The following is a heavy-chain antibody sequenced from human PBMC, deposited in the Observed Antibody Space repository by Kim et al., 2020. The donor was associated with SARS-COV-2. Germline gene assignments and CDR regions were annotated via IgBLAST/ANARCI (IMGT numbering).Heavy chain of an antibody. V-gene: IGHV4-34*01. J-gene: IGHJ4*02. CDR2: INHSGST. CDR3: ARSWGGIDY. D-gene: IGHD7-27*01. Sequence: SETLSLTCAVYGGSFSGYYWSWIRQPPGKGLEWIGKINHSGSTNYNPSLKSRVTISVDTSKNQFSLKLSSVTAADTAVYYCARSWGGIDYWGQGTLVTVS. CDR1: GGSFSGYY.